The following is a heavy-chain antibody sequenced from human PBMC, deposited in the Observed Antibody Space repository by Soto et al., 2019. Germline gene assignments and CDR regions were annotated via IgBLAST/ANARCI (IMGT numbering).Heavy chain of an antibody. CDR1: GGSVSSGSYY. J-gene: IGHJ4*02. Sequence: QVQLQESGPGLVKPSETLSLTCTVSGGSVSSGSYYWSWIRQPPGKGLEWIGYIYYSGSTNYNPSLKSRVTISVDTSKNQFSLKLSSVTAADTAVYYCAREGMTATRGEGCDYWGQGTLVTVSS. CDR3: AREGMTATRGEGCDY. D-gene: IGHD3-10*01. V-gene: IGHV4-61*01. CDR2: IYYSGST.